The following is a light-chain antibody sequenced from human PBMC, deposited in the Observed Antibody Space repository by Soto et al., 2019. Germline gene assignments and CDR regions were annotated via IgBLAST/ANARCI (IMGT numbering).Light chain of an antibody. CDR2: DAS. CDR1: QSISSR. V-gene: IGKV1-5*01. J-gene: IGKJ5*01. Sequence: EIQMTQSPATLAASGGGRITITSRASQSISSRLAWYQQKPGKAPKLLISDASSLENWVPSRFSGSGSGTEFTLPISSLQPDDFATYYCQQYNSHSQTFGQGTRLENK. CDR3: QQYNSHSQT.